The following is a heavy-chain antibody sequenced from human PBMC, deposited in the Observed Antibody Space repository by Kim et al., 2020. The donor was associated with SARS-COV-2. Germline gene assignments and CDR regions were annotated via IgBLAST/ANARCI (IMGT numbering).Heavy chain of an antibody. CDR2: MNPNSGNT. CDR3: AREKTYYDYVWGSSTYYGMDV. D-gene: IGHD3-16*01. V-gene: IGHV1-8*01. Sequence: ASVKVSCKASGYTFTSYDINWVRQATGQGLEWMGWMNPNSGNTGYAQKFQGRVTMTKNTSISTAYMELSSLRSEDTAVYYCAREKTYYDYVWGSSTYYGMDVWGQGTTVPLPS. J-gene: IGHJ6*02. CDR1: GYTFTSYD.